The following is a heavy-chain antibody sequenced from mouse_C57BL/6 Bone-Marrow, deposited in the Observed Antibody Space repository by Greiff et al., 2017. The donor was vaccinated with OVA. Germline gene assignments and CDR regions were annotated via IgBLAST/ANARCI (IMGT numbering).Heavy chain of an antibody. D-gene: IGHD4-1*01. J-gene: IGHJ4*01. CDR2: ISYDGSN. V-gene: IGHV3-6*01. Sequence: DVKLVESGPGLVKPSQSLSLTCSVTGYSITSGYYWNWIRQFPGNKLEWMGYISYDGSNNYNPSLKNRIFITRDTSKNQFFLKLNSVTTEDTATYYCARARSWDPYAMDYWGQGTSVTVSS. CDR1: GYSITSGYY. CDR3: ARARSWDPYAMDY.